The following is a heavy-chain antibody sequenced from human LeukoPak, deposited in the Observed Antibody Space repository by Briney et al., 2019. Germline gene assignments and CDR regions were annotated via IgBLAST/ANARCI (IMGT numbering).Heavy chain of an antibody. CDR2: ISWNSGSI. Sequence: QPGRSLRLSCAASGFTFDDYAMHWVRQAPGKGLEWVSGISWNSGSIGYADSVKGRFTISRDNAKNSLYLQMNSPRAEDTALYYCAKGRAVARDAFDIWGQGTMVTVSS. CDR1: GFTFDDYA. D-gene: IGHD6-19*01. J-gene: IGHJ3*02. V-gene: IGHV3-9*01. CDR3: AKGRAVARDAFDI.